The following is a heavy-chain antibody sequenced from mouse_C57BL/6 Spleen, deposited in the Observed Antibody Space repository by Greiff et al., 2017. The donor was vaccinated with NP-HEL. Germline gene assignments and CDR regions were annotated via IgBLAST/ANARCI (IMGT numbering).Heavy chain of an antibody. CDR1: GFTFSNYW. Sequence: EVKVEESGGGLVQPGGSMKLSCVASGFTFSNYWMNWVRQSPEKGLEWVAQIRLKSDNYATHYAESVKGRFTISRDDSKSSVYLQMNNLRAEDTGIYYCTGPYGNYEAWFAYWGQGTLVTVSA. CDR3: TGPYGNYEAWFAY. CDR2: IRLKSDNYAT. J-gene: IGHJ3*01. V-gene: IGHV6-3*01. D-gene: IGHD2-10*02.